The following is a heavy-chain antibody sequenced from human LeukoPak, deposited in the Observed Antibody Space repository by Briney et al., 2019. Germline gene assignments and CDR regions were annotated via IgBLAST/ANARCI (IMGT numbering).Heavy chain of an antibody. CDR3: TTTAVADLGFDY. CDR2: IKSKTDGGTT. Sequence: GGSLRLSCAASGFTFSNAWMSWVRQAPGKGLEWVGRIKSKTDGGTTGYAAPVKGRFTISRDDSKNTLYLQMNSLKTEDTAVYYCTTTAVADLGFDYWGQGTLVTVSS. D-gene: IGHD6-19*01. CDR1: GFTFSNAW. J-gene: IGHJ4*02. V-gene: IGHV3-15*01.